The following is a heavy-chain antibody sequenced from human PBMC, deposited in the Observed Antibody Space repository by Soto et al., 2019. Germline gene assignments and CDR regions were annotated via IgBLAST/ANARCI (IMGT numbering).Heavy chain of an antibody. CDR1: GYTFTSYG. V-gene: IGHV1-18*01. CDR3: ARSLDDIVVVPAAHRYYYYYMDV. D-gene: IGHD2-2*01. J-gene: IGHJ6*03. Sequence: ASVKVSCKASGYTFTSYGISWVRQAPGQGLEWMGWISAYNGNTNYAQKLQGRVTMTTDTSTSTAYMELRSLRSDDTAVYYCARSLDDIVVVPAAHRYYYYYMDVWGKGTTVTVSS. CDR2: ISAYNGNT.